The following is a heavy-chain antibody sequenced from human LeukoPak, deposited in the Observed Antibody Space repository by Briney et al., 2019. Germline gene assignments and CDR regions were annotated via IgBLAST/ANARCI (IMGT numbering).Heavy chain of an antibody. Sequence: GGSLRLSCAASGFTFSSYTMSWVRQAPGKGLEWVSLISNSCSYIYYAESMKGRVTISRDNAKNSLFLQMNSLRDEDTALYYCARVGASSSWYGSYYYYYMDVWGMGTTVTVSS. CDR3: ARVGASSSWYGSYYYYYMDV. J-gene: IGHJ6*03. V-gene: IGHV3-21*01. CDR2: ISNSCSYI. CDR1: GFTFSSYT. D-gene: IGHD6-13*01.